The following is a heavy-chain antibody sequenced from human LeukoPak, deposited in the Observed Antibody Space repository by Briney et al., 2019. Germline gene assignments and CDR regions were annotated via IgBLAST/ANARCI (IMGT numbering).Heavy chain of an antibody. D-gene: IGHD2-15*01. CDR2: INHSGST. CDR1: GGSFSGYY. CDR3: ARVRGYGRWFDP. V-gene: IGHV4-34*01. Sequence: SETLSLTCAVYGGSFSGYYWSWIRQPPGKGLEWIGEINHSGSTNYNPSLKSRVTISVDTSKNQFSLKLSSVTAADTAVYYCARVRGYGRWFDPWGQGTLVTVSS. J-gene: IGHJ5*02.